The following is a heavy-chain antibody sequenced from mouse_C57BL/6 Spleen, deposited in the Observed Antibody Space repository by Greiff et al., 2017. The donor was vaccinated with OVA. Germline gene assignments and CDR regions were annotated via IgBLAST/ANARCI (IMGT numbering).Heavy chain of an antibody. CDR1: GYTFTSYW. D-gene: IGHD1-1*01. CDR2: IHPNSGST. Sequence: QVHVKQSGAELVKPGASVKLSCKASGYTFTSYWMHWVKQRPGQGLEWIGMIHPNSGSTNYNEKFKSKATLTVDKSSSTAYMQLSSLTSEDSAVYYCALYYYGSSYDAMDYWGQGTSVTVSS. V-gene: IGHV1-64*01. CDR3: ALYYYGSSYDAMDY. J-gene: IGHJ4*01.